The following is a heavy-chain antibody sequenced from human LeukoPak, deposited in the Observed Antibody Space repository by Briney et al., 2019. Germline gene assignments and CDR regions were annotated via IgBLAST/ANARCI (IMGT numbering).Heavy chain of an antibody. CDR3: ARVGRAVANYYYYMDV. Sequence: PGGSLRLSCAASGFTVSSNYMSWVRQAPGKGLEWVSVIYSCGSTYYADSVKGRFTISRDNSKNTLYLQMNSLRAEDTAVYYCARVGRAVANYYYYMDVWGKGTTVTISS. CDR1: GFTVSSNY. V-gene: IGHV3-66*01. D-gene: IGHD6-19*01. J-gene: IGHJ6*03. CDR2: IYSCGST.